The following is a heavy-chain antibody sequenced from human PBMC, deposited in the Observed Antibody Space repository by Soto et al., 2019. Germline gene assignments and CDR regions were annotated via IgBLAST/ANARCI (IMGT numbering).Heavy chain of an antibody. CDR2: IYYSGST. CDR1: GGSISSYY. J-gene: IGHJ4*02. CDR3: ARAWQYSSGFFDY. D-gene: IGHD6-19*01. Sequence: PSETLSLTCTVSGGSISSYYWSWIRQPPGKGLEWIGYIYYSGSTNYNPSLKSRVTISVDTSKNQFSLKLSSVTAADTAVYYCARAWQYSSGFFDYWGQGTLVIVSS. V-gene: IGHV4-59*01.